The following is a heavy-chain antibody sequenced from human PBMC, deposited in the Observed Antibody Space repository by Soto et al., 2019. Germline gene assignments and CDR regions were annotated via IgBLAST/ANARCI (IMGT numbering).Heavy chain of an antibody. J-gene: IGHJ4*02. Sequence: QVQLAESGGGVVQTGRSLRLSCAVSGFTFSGYAMHWVRQAPGKGLEWVGVISHDGGNKYYAGSVKGRFTISRDNSENMRELQMNDLRAEDTAVFYCARHRGAQIWIPDVDYWGQGTLVTVSS. D-gene: IGHD5-18*01. CDR2: ISHDGGNK. CDR3: ARHRGAQIWIPDVDY. CDR1: GFTFSGYA. V-gene: IGHV3-30*01.